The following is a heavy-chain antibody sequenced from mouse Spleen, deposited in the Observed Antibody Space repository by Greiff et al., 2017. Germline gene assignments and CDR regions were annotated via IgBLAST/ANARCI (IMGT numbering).Heavy chain of an antibody. CDR3: REHNYDGSYDY. CDR2: IDPETGGT. Sequence: QVQLQQSGAELVRPGASVTLSCKASGYTFTDYEMHWVKQTPVHGLEWIGAIDPETGGTAYNQKFKGKAILTADKSSSTAYMELRSLTSEDSAVYYCREHNYDGSYDYWGQGTTLTVSS. CDR1: GYTFTDYE. D-gene: IGHD1-1*01. V-gene: IGHV1-15*01. J-gene: IGHJ2*01.